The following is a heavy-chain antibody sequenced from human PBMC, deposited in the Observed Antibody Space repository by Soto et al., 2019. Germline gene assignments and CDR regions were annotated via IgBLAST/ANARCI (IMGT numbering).Heavy chain of an antibody. CDR3: ASRVHYYSSVWWFDP. J-gene: IGHJ5*02. V-gene: IGHV4-30-2*01. D-gene: IGHD3-22*01. Sequence: PSETLSLTCAVSGGSISSGGYSWSWIRQPPGKGLEWIGYIYHSGSTYYNPSPKSRVTISADRSKNQFSLKLSSVTAADTAVYYCASRVHYYSSVWWFDPWGQGTLVTVSS. CDR1: GGSISSGGYS. CDR2: IYHSGST.